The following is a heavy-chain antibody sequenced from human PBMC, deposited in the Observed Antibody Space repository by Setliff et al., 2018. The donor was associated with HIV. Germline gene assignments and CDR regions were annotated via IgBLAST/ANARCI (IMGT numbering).Heavy chain of an antibody. CDR1: GGSISSYY. Sequence: PSETLSLTCTVSGGSISSYYWSWIRQPAGKGLEWIGRIYTSGSTNYNPSLKSRVTMSVETSKNQFSLKLSSVTAADTAVYYCARDGVVYGGNAVFAIDYWGQGTLVTVSS. J-gene: IGHJ4*02. D-gene: IGHD4-17*01. CDR2: IYTSGST. V-gene: IGHV4-4*07. CDR3: ARDGVVYGGNAVFAIDY.